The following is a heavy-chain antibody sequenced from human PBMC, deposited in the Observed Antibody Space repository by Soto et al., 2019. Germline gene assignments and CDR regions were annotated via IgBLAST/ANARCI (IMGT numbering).Heavy chain of an antibody. V-gene: IGHV1-69*06. CDR2: IIPIFGTA. J-gene: IGHJ3*02. Sequence: QVQLVQAGAEVKKPGSSVEVSCKASGGTFSSYAISWVRQAPGQGLEWMGGIIPIFGTANYAQKLKGRVQITEDKSTSTAYMELSSLRAEDTAVYYCARDTDGYRSSSPTHDAFDIWGQGTMVTVSS. CDR3: ARDTDGYRSSSPTHDAFDI. D-gene: IGHD6-13*01. CDR1: GGTFSSYA.